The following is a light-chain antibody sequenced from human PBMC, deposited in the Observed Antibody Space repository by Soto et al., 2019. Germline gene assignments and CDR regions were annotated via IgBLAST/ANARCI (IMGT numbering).Light chain of an antibody. CDR3: QQRSNWPTIT. CDR2: DAS. J-gene: IGKJ5*01. Sequence: EIVLTQGPGTLYLSPGESATLYCRATQSVSSSYLAWDQQKPGQDPRLLIYDASNRATGVLARFSGSGSGTDFTLTIISLEPEDYAVYYCQQRSNWPTITFGQGTRLEI. CDR1: QSVSSSY. V-gene: IGKV3-11*01.